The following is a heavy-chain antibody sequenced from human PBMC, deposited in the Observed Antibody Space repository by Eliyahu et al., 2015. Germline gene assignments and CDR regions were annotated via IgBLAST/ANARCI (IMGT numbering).Heavy chain of an antibody. CDR2: ISSSGSTI. J-gene: IGHJ6*02. CDR1: GFTFSSYE. D-gene: IGHD5-18*01. V-gene: IGHV3-48*03. CDR3: ARVFIRAYSPTGMDV. Sequence: EVQLVESGGGLVQPGGSLRLSCAASGFTFSSYEMKWVRQAPGKGLEWVSYISSSGSTIYYADSVEGRFTIPRDNAKNSLYLQMNSLRAEDTAVYYCARVFIRAYSPTGMDVWGQGTTVTVSS.